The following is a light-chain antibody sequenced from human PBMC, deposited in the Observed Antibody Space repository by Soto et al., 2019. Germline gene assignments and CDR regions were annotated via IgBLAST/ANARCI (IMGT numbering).Light chain of an antibody. Sequence: IVLTQSPATLSLSPGERATLSCRASQSVSSYLAWYQQKPGQAPRLLIYDASNRATGIPARFSGSGSGTDFTLTISSLEPEDSAIYYCRQYGRSLGSAFGGGTNVDI. CDR1: QSVSSY. CDR2: DAS. CDR3: RQYGRSLGSA. J-gene: IGKJ4*01. V-gene: IGKV3-11*01.